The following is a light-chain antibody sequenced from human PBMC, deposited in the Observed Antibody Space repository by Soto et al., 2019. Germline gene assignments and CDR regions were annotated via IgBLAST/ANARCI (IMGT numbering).Light chain of an antibody. Sequence: EIVLTHSPDTLSLSPGERATLSCRASESVSNNYLAWYQQKPGQAPRLVIYGASSRATGIPDRFSGSGSGTDFTLTISRLEPEDFAVYYCQQYGSSPPWTFGQGTKVEIK. CDR1: ESVSNNY. J-gene: IGKJ1*01. V-gene: IGKV3-20*01. CDR3: QQYGSSPPWT. CDR2: GAS.